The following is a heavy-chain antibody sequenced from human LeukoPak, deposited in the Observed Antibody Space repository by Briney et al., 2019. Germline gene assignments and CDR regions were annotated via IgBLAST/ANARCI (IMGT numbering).Heavy chain of an antibody. CDR3: TRVPYTAMGTRLEYYFDY. CDR1: GFTFGDYA. J-gene: IGHJ4*02. V-gene: IGHV3-49*04. Sequence: PGRSLRLSCTASGFTFGDYAMSWVRQAPGKGLEWVGFIRSKAYGGTTEYAASVKGRFTISRDDSKSIAYLQMNSLKTEDTAVYYCTRVPYTAMGTRLEYYFDYWGQGTLVTVSS. D-gene: IGHD5-18*01. CDR2: IRSKAYGGTT.